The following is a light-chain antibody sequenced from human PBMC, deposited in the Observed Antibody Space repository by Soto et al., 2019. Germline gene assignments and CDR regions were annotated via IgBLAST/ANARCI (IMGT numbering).Light chain of an antibody. Sequence: DIQMTQSPSSVSASVGGRVTISCRASQTIGDYLNWYQQKPGRAPTLLIYSASSLQSGVPSRFSGSGSRTDFTLTISSLQPEDFATYYCQQSYSFPDTFGQGTKVDIK. CDR2: SAS. J-gene: IGKJ2*01. V-gene: IGKV1-39*01. CDR1: QTIGDY. CDR3: QQSYSFPDT.